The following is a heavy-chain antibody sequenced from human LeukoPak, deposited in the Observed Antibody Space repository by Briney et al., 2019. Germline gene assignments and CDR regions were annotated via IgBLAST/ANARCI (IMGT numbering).Heavy chain of an antibody. J-gene: IGHJ4*02. CDR1: GGSISSYY. CDR2: IYYSGST. V-gene: IGHV4-59*08. CDR3: ARHKWFGEPSDY. Sequence: PSETLSLTCTVSGGSISSYYWSWIRQPPGKGLEWIGYIYYSGSTNYNPSLKSRVTISVDTSKNQFSLKLSSVTAADTAVYYCARHKWFGEPSDYWGQGTLVTVSS. D-gene: IGHD3-10*01.